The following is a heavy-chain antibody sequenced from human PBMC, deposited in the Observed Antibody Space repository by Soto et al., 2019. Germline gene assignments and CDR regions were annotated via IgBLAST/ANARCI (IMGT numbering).Heavy chain of an antibody. V-gene: IGHV1-46*01. CDR3: ARVRRATIFGVVSTPPPFDY. CDR2: INPSGGST. CDR1: GYTFTSYY. J-gene: IGHJ4*02. D-gene: IGHD3-3*01. Sequence: ASVKVSCKASGYTFTSYYMHWVRQAPGQGLEWMGIINPSGGSTSYAQKFQGRVTMTRDTSTSTVYMELSSLRSEDTAVYYCARVRRATIFGVVSTPPPFDYWGQGTLVTVS.